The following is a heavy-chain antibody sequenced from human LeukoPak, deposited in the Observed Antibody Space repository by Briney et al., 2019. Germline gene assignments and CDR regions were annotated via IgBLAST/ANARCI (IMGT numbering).Heavy chain of an antibody. J-gene: IGHJ4*02. CDR2: IYPGAPEI. D-gene: IGHD3-10*01. V-gene: IGHV5-51*01. Sequence: PGESLKISCKASGYTFITHWIAWVRQMPGKGLECMGIIYPGAPEIRYSPSFQGQVTISADNSISTAYLQWSSLKASDTAMYYCARRTTLVRGVINDSWGQGTLVTVSS. CDR1: GYTFITHW. CDR3: ARRTTLVRGVINDS.